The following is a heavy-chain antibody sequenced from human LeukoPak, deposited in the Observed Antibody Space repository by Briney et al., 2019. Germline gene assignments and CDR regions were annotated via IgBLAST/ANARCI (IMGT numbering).Heavy chain of an antibody. D-gene: IGHD4-17*01. V-gene: IGHV3-21*04. J-gene: IGHJ4*02. CDR1: GFTFSSYS. CDR2: ISSSSSYI. CDR3: ARDLDYAFDY. Sequence: GGSLRLSCAASGFTFSSYSMNWVRQAPGKGLEWVSSISSSSSYIYYADSVKGRFTVSRDTAKNSLYLQMSSLRDDDTAVYYCARDLDYAFDYWGQGTLVTVSS.